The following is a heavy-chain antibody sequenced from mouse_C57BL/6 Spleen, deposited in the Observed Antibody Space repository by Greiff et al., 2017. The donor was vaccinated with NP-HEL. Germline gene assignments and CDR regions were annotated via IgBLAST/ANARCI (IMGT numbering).Heavy chain of an antibody. CDR2: ISYDGSN. Sequence: EVQLQQSGPGLVKPSQSLSLTCSVTGYSITSGYYWNWIRQFPGNKLEWMGYISYDGSNNYNPSLKNRISITRDTSKNQFFLKLNSVTTEDTATYYCARGFYYAYYFDYWGQGTTLTVSS. CDR1: GYSITSGYY. CDR3: ARGFYYAYYFDY. V-gene: IGHV3-6*01. D-gene: IGHD1-1*01. J-gene: IGHJ2*01.